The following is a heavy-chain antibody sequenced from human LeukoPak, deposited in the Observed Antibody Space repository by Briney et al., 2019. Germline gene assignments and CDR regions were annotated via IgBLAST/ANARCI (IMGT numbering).Heavy chain of an antibody. CDR2: IYYSGST. Sequence: SETLSLTCIVSGGSISSNYWSWIRQPPGKGLEWIGHIYYSGSTNYNPSLRSRVTMSVDTSQNQFSLKLSSVTAADTAVYYCARFSRSAHAFEIWGQGTMVTVSS. V-gene: IGHV4-59*01. CDR1: GGSISSNY. J-gene: IGHJ3*02. D-gene: IGHD3-10*01. CDR3: ARFSRSAHAFEI.